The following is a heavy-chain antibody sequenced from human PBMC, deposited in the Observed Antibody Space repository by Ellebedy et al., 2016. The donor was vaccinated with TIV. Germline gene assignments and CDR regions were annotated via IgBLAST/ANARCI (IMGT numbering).Heavy chain of an antibody. V-gene: IGHV1-18*04. CDR3: ARTPLNLRIETDDFDY. Sequence: AASVKVSCKASGYTFTSYNINWVRQAPGQGLEWMGWITVYDGTTNYAQKLQGRVTMTTDTSTSTAYMELRSLRSDDTAVYYCARTPLNLRIETDDFDYWGQGTLVTVSS. J-gene: IGHJ4*02. D-gene: IGHD2/OR15-2a*01. CDR1: GYTFTSYN. CDR2: ITVYDGTT.